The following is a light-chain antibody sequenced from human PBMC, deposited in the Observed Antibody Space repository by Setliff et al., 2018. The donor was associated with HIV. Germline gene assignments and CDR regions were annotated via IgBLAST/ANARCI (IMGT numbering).Light chain of an antibody. J-gene: IGLJ1*01. V-gene: IGLV2-23*02. CDR2: EVT. Sequence: SVLAQPASVSGSPGQSISISCTGTSSDIGTYKLVSWYQQHPGKAPRLMIYEVTKRPSGVSNRFSGSKSGNTASLTISGLQSEDDADYYCCSYAGSNTFVFGTGTKV. CDR3: CSYAGSNTFV. CDR1: SSDIGTYKL.